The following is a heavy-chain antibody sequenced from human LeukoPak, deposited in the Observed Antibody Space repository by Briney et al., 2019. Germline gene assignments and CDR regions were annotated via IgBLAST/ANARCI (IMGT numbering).Heavy chain of an antibody. Sequence: SETLSLTCTVSGGSISSYYWSWIRQPPGKGLEWIGYIYYRGSTNYNPSLKSRVTISVDTSKNQFSLKLSSVTAADTAVYYCARAKAGIRFLEWLSHYDAFDIWGQGTMVTVSS. V-gene: IGHV4-59*01. CDR1: GGSISSYY. D-gene: IGHD3-3*01. CDR3: ARAKAGIRFLEWLSHYDAFDI. CDR2: IYYRGST. J-gene: IGHJ3*02.